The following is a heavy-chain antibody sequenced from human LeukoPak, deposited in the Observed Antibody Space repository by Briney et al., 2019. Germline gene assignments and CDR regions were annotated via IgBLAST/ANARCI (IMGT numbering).Heavy chain of an antibody. CDR2: ISAYNGNT. V-gene: IGHV1-18*01. CDR1: GYTFTSYG. Sequence: GASVKVSCKASGYTFTSYGISWVRQAPGQGLEWMGWISAYNGNTNYAQKLQGRVTMTTDTSTSTAYMELRSLRSDDTAVYYCARIGFLEWLTSYYYYGMDVWGQGTTVTVSS. J-gene: IGHJ6*02. D-gene: IGHD3-3*01. CDR3: ARIGFLEWLTSYYYYGMDV.